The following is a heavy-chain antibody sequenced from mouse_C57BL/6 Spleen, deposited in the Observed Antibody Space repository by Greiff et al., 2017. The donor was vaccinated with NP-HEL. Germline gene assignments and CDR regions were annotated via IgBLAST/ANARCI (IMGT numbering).Heavy chain of an antibody. V-gene: IGHV1-64*01. Sequence: VQLQQPGAELVKPGASVKLSCKASGYTFTSYWMHWVKQRPGQGLEWIGMIHPNSGSTNYNEKFKSKATLTVDKSSSTAYMQLSSLTSEDSAVYYCARPHYYGSQPFDYWGQGTTLTVSS. CDR1: GYTFTSYW. J-gene: IGHJ2*01. D-gene: IGHD1-1*01. CDR2: IHPNSGST. CDR3: ARPHYYGSQPFDY.